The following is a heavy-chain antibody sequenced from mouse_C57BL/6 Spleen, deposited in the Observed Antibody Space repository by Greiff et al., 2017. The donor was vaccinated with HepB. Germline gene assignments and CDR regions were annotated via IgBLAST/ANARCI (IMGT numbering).Heavy chain of an antibody. Sequence: EVQGVESGGGLVQPGESLKLSCESNEYEFPSHDMSWVRKTPEKRLELVAAINSDGGSTYYPDTMERRFIISRDNTKKTLYLQMSSLRSEDTALYYCARHSHYYGSSYWYFDVWGTGTTVTVSS. J-gene: IGHJ1*03. D-gene: IGHD1-1*01. CDR3: ARHSHYYGSSYWYFDV. V-gene: IGHV5-2*01. CDR1: EYEFPSHD. CDR2: INSDGGST.